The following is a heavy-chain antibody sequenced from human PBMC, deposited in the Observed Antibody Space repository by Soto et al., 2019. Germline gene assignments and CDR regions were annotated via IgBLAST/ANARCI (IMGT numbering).Heavy chain of an antibody. CDR1: GGSISSYY. CDR3: ARGLLRDGMDV. J-gene: IGHJ6*02. D-gene: IGHD3-22*01. CDR2: IYYSGST. Sequence: PSETLSLTCTVSGGSISSYYWSWIRQPPGEGLEWIGYIYYSGSTNYNPSLKSRVTISVDTSKNQFSLKLSSVTAADTAVYYCARGLLRDGMDVWGQGTTVTVSS. V-gene: IGHV4-59*01.